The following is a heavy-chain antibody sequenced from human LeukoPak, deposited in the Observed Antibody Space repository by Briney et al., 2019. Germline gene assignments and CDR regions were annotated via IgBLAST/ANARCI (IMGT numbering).Heavy chain of an antibody. CDR1: GFTVSTNY. J-gene: IGHJ3*02. CDR3: ARGRGGNAFDI. CDR2: IYSGGST. Sequence: PGGSLRLSCAASGFTVSTNYMTWVRQAPGKGLEWVSVIYSGGSTFYADSVKGRFTISRDNSKNTLYLQMNSLRAEDTAVYYCARGRGGNAFDIWGQGTMVTVSS. V-gene: IGHV3-66*01. D-gene: IGHD3-16*01.